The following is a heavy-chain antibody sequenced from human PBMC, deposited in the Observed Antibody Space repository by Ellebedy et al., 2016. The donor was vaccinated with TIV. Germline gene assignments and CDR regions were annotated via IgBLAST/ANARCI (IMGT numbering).Heavy chain of an antibody. Sequence: GESLKISCAASGYTFSSYGMSWVRQAPGKGLEYVSVIFTDDTAERTNSADSVKGRFSISRDISKNTLFLQMNSLGAEDTAVYYCARATQWLAFESWGQGTLVTVSS. J-gene: IGHJ4*02. CDR1: GYTFSSYG. V-gene: IGHV3-23*01. D-gene: IGHD6-19*01. CDR3: ARATQWLAFES. CDR2: IFTDDTAERT.